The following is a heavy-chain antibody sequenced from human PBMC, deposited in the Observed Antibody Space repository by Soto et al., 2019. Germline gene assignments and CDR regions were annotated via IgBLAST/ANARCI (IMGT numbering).Heavy chain of an antibody. CDR1: GGSISSGDYY. V-gene: IGHV4-30-4*01. J-gene: IGHJ6*02. Sequence: PSETLSLTCTVSGGSISSGDYYWSWIRQPPGKGLEWIGYIYYSGSTYYNPSLKSRVTISVDTSKNQFSLKLSSVTAADTAVYYCARARPGIAVAGSEDYYYYYGMDVWGQGNTVTVSS. D-gene: IGHD6-19*01. CDR2: IYYSGST. CDR3: ARARPGIAVAGSEDYYYYYGMDV.